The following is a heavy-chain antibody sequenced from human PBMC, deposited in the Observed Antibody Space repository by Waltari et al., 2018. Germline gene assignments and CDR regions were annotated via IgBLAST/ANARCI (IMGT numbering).Heavy chain of an antibody. D-gene: IGHD3-10*01. CDR1: GATFTDNH. CDR2: LDPEDGQA. J-gene: IGHJ3*01. CDR3: AAALGGGISASRPFHF. V-gene: IGHV1-69-2*01. Sequence: EVQLLQSGAEVKKPGTPVKIPCKVSGATFTDNHIHWIQQAPGKGLQWMGLLDPEDGQAVYAEKFQGRVTMTADTSIHTAYMELTSLTSEDTAFYYCAAALGGGISASRPFHFWGQGTMITVSS.